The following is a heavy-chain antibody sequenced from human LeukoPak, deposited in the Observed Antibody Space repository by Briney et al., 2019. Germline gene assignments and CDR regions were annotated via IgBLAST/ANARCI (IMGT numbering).Heavy chain of an antibody. D-gene: IGHD4-11*01. V-gene: IGHV3-23*01. CDR3: AKALHSRSTATPGMNWFDP. J-gene: IGHJ5*02. CDR2: ISASGGGK. CDR1: GFIFSSYA. Sequence: PGGSLRLSREASGFIFSSYAMSWVRQAPGMGLEWVSVISASGGGKSYADSVKGRFTISRDNSKNTLYLQMSSLRAEDTAAYYCAKALHSRSTATPGMNWFDPWGPGALVTVSS.